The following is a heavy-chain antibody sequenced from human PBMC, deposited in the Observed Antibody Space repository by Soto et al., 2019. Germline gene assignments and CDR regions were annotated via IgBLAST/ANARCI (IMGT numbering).Heavy chain of an antibody. D-gene: IGHD5-12*01. V-gene: IGHV3-23*01. CDR3: AKDRNKWLRFDLGY. J-gene: IGHJ4*02. CDR2: ISSSGGGT. CDR1: GVTFSSYA. Sequence: GGSLRLSCAASGVTFSSYAMSWVRQAPGKGLEWVSAISSSGGGTYYADSVKGRFTISRDNSKNTLYLQMNSLRAEDTAIYYCAKDRNKWLRFDLGYWGQGTLVTVSS.